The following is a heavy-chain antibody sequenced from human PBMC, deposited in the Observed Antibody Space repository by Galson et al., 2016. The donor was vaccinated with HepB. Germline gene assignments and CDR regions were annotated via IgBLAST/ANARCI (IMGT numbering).Heavy chain of an antibody. CDR1: GYTFNLYS. D-gene: IGHD6-13*01. V-gene: IGHV7-4-1*02. CDR2: INTKTGNP. Sequence: SVKVSCKASGYTFNLYSMNWVRQAPGQGLEWMGWINTKTGNPTYAQGFTGRFVFSLDTSVSTAYLQISSLKAEDTAVYYCARADTSWYSDHWGQGTQVTVSS. J-gene: IGHJ4*02. CDR3: ARADTSWYSDH.